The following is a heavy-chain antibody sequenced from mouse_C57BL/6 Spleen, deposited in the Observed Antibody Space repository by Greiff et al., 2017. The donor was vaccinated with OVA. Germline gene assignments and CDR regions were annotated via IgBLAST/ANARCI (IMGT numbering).Heavy chain of an antibody. V-gene: IGHV5-12*01. CDR3: ARQDYEYYFDY. CDR2: ISTGGGST. D-gene: IGHD2-4*01. CDR1: GFTFSDYY. Sequence: EVKLVESGGGLVQPGGSLKLSCAASGFTFSDYYMYWVRQTPEKRLEWVAYISTGGGSTYYPDTVKSRFTISRDNAKNTLYLQMSRLKSEDTAMYYCARQDYEYYFDYWGQGTTLTVSS. J-gene: IGHJ2*01.